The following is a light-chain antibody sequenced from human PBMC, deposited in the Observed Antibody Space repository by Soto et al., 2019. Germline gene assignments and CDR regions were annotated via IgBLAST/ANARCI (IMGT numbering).Light chain of an antibody. V-gene: IGKV3-20*01. CDR3: QQYGSPPIT. CDR1: QSVASN. CDR2: GAS. J-gene: IGKJ5*01. Sequence: EIVMTQSPGTLSVSPAERATLSCRASQSVASNLAWYRQKPGQAPRLLIYGASTRATGTPDRFSGSGSGTDFTLTISRLEPEDFAVYYCQQYGSPPITFGQGTRLEIK.